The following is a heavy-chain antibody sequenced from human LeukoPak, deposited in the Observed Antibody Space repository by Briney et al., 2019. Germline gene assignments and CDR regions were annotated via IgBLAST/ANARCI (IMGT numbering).Heavy chain of an antibody. D-gene: IGHD1-26*01. Sequence: PGGSLRLSCAASGFTFSSYSMNWVRQAPGKGLEWVSSISSSSSYIYYADSVKGRFTISRDNSKNTLYLQMNSPRAEDTAVYYCANPSGSGTYYVLSYWGQGTLVTVSS. CDR2: ISSSSSYI. J-gene: IGHJ4*02. V-gene: IGHV3-21*04. CDR3: ANPSGSGTYYVLSY. CDR1: GFTFSSYS.